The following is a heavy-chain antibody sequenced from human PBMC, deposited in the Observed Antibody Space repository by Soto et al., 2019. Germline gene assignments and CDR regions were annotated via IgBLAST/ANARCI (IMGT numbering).Heavy chain of an antibody. Sequence: PGGSLRLSCAASGFTFSSYEMNWVRQAPGKGLEWVSYISSSGSTIYYADSVKGRFTISRDNAKNSLYLQMNSLRAEDTAVYYCARRPLIAARRGGVFDYWGQGTLVTVSS. J-gene: IGHJ4*02. CDR2: ISSSGSTI. D-gene: IGHD6-6*01. V-gene: IGHV3-48*03. CDR3: ARRPLIAARRGGVFDY. CDR1: GFTFSSYE.